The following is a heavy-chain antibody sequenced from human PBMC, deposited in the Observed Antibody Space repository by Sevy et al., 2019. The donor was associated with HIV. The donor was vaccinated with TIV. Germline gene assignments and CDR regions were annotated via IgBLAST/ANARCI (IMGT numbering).Heavy chain of an antibody. CDR2: ISYSSNYI. V-gene: IGHV3-21*01. CDR1: GFSFSTYM. D-gene: IGHD3-10*01. CDR3: ARPYGSGSWEAFDV. Sequence: GGSLRLSRTASGFSFSTYMMNWVRQAPGKGLEWVASISYSSNYIYYADSLKGRFTISRDNAKNSLFLQMNSLRAEDTAVYYCARPYGSGSWEAFDVWGQGTMVTVSS. J-gene: IGHJ3*01.